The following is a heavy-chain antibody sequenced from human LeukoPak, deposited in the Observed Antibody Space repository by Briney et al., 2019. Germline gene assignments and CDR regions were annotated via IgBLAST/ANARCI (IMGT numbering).Heavy chain of an antibody. Sequence: PGGSLRLSCAASGFTFSSYWMNWARQAPGKGLEWVASITHNGNVNYYVDSVKGRFTISRDNAKNSLYLQMSNLRAEDTAVYFCARGGGLDVWGQGAMVTVSS. V-gene: IGHV3-7*03. J-gene: IGHJ6*02. CDR3: ARGGGLDV. CDR1: GFTFSSYW. D-gene: IGHD3-16*01. CDR2: ITHNGNVN.